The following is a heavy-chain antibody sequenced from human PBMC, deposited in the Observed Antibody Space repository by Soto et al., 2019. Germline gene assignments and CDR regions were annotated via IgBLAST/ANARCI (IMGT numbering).Heavy chain of an antibody. D-gene: IGHD2-21*01. CDR1: GYTFTTHG. CDR2: INPNSGDT. Sequence: ASVKVSCKASGYTFTTHGISWVRQVPGQGLEWMGWINPNSGDTNYAQKFQGWVTMTRDTSFSTAYLELNRLTSDDTAVYYCARNSHFDYWGQ. J-gene: IGHJ4*01. V-gene: IGHV1-2*04. CDR3: ARNSHFDY.